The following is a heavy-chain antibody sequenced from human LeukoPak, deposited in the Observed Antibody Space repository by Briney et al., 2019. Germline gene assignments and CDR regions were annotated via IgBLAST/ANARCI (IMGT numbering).Heavy chain of an antibody. CDR1: GYTFTSYA. CDR2: IDDGNGNK. CDR3: ARDPCSGGTCYIHPFDY. D-gene: IGHD2-15*01. V-gene: IGHV1-3*01. J-gene: IGHJ4*02. Sequence: ASVKVSCKASGYTFTSYALHWVRQAPGQRLEWMGWIDDGNGNKKYSQKFQGRVTITRDTSASTAYMELSSLRSEDTAVYYCARDPCSGGTCYIHPFDYWGQGALVTVSS.